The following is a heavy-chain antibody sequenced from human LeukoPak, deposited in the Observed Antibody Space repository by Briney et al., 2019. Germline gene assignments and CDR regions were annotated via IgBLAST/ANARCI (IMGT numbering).Heavy chain of an antibody. CDR1: GFTVSSNY. CDR2: IYSGGST. V-gene: IGHV3-53*04. D-gene: IGHD2-15*01. CDR3: AKVGSFTVSSGDAFDY. J-gene: IGHJ4*02. Sequence: GGSLRLSCAASGFTVSSNYMSWVRQAPGTGLEWVSVIYSGGSTYYADSVKGRFTISRHNSKNTLYLQMNSLRAEDTAVYYCAKVGSFTVSSGDAFDYWGQGTLVTVSS.